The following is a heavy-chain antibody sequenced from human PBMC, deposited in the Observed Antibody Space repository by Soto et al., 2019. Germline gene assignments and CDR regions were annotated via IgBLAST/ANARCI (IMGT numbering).Heavy chain of an antibody. J-gene: IGHJ5*02. V-gene: IGHV4-31*03. CDR2: IYYSGST. CDR3: ARERSGYLLNWFDP. CDR1: GGSISSGGYY. Sequence: QVQLQESGPGLVKPSQTLSLTCTVSGGSISSGGYYWSWIRQHPGKGLEWIGYIYYSGSTDYNPSLKSRVTISVDTSKNQSALKLSSVTAADTAVYYWARERSGYLLNWFDPWGQGTLVTVSS. D-gene: IGHD3-22*01.